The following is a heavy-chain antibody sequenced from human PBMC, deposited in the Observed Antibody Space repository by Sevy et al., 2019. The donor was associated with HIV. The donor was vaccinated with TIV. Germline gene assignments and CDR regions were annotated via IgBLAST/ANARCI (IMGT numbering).Heavy chain of an antibody. V-gene: IGHV3-23*01. Sequence: GGSLRLSCEASGFTFSKYSMSWVRQAPGKGLEWVSTFSFGCGRINYADSVKGRFTIPRDDSKDTLYLQMNRLRAEETAVNYCAREGCTKPHDYWGQGTLVTVSS. J-gene: IGHJ4*02. CDR1: GFTFSKYS. CDR3: AREGCTKPHDY. CDR2: FSFGCGRI. D-gene: IGHD2-8*01.